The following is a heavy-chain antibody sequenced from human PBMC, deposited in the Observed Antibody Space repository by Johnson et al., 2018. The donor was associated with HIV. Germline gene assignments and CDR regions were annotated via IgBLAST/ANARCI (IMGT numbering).Heavy chain of an antibody. CDR3: AKASQQLVFYVAVDI. CDR1: VFTFSSYC. CDR2: ISYDGSNK. Sequence: QVQLVESGGGLVQPGGSLRLSCAASVFTFSSYCMHWVRQAPGKGLEWVAVISYDGSNKYYADSVKGRFTISRDNSKNTLYLQMNSRRAEDTAVYYCAKASQQLVFYVAVDIWGQGTMVTVSS. D-gene: IGHD6-13*01. J-gene: IGHJ3*02. V-gene: IGHV3-30*18.